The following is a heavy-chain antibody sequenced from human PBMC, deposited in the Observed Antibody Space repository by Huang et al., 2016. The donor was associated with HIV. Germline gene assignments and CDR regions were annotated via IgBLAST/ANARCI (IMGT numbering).Heavy chain of an antibody. CDR2: INTNTVNP. CDR1: GYTFTNYA. D-gene: IGHD6-13*01. Sequence: QVQLVQSGSELKKPGASVKVSCKASGYTFTNYAMNGVRQAPGQGLEWMGWINTNTVNPTYAPGITGRCGFSLDDSVSTGYQQISRLKAEDTAMDYCARGFSSWTNSEFWGQGTLFTVS. V-gene: IGHV7-4-1*02. J-gene: IGHJ4*02. CDR3: ARGFSSWTNSEF.